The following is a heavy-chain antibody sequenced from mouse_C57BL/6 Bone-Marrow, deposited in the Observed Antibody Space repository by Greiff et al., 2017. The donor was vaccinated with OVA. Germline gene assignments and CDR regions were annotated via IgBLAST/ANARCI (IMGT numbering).Heavy chain of an antibody. CDR1: GYSFTGYY. CDR3: ARGRTNAFAY. Sequence: EVQLVESGPELVKPGASVKLSCKASGYSFTGYYMHWVKQSPETSLEWIGEINPSTGGTTYNQKFKAKATLTVYKSSSTAYMQLKSLTSEDSAVYYCARGRTNAFAYWGQGTLVTVSA. V-gene: IGHV1-42*01. J-gene: IGHJ3*01. CDR2: INPSTGGT.